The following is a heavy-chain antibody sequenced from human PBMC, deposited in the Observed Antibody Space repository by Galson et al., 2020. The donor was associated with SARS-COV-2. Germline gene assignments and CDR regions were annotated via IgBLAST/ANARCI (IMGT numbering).Heavy chain of an antibody. V-gene: IGHV3-21*06. J-gene: IGHJ4*02. D-gene: IGHD3-16*01. Sequence: GESLKISCAASGFIFSSHAMIWVRQAPGKGLEWVSSIGTSSSKIFYGDSVKGQFTISRDNAKNSLYLQMSSLRADDTAVYYCARDTYPGGIDFWGQGTLVTVSS. CDR2: IGTSSSKI. CDR1: GFIFSSHA. CDR3: ARDTYPGGIDF.